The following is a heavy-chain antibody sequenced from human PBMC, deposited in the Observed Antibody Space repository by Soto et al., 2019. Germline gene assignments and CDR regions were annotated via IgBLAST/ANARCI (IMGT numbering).Heavy chain of an antibody. CDR2: IIPIFGTA. CDR1: GGTFSSYA. D-gene: IGHD6-13*01. J-gene: IGHJ5*02. CDR3: ARVLGGAAAGTMEGGGFDP. V-gene: IGHV1-69*12. Sequence: QVQLVQSGAEVKKPGSSVKVSCKASGGTFSSYAISWVRQAPGQGLEWMGGIIPIFGTANYAQKFQGRVTITADESTSTAYMELSSLRSEDTAVYYCARVLGGAAAGTMEGGGFDPWGQGTLVSVAT.